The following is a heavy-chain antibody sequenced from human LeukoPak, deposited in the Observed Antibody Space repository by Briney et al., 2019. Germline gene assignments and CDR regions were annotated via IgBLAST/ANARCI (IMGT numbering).Heavy chain of an antibody. D-gene: IGHD3-22*01. CDR3: AKDPPYYYDSSGYYFDY. CDR1: GFTLSSYA. J-gene: IGHJ4*02. V-gene: IGHV3-23*01. Sequence: GGSLRLSCAASGFTLSSYAMSWVRQAPGEGLEWVSAISVSGNTYHADSVKGRFTISRDSSKNTLYLQMNRLRAEDAAVYYCAKDPPYYYDSSGYYFDYWGQGTLVTVSS. CDR2: ISVSGNT.